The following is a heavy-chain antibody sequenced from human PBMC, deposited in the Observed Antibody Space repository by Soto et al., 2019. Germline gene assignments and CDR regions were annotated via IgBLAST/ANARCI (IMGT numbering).Heavy chain of an antibody. CDR3: ARRRLRFLEYYYYGMDV. V-gene: IGHV4-39*01. Sequence: SETLSLTCTVSGGSISSSSYYWGWIRQPPGKGLEWIGSIYYSGSTYYNPSLKSRVTISVDTSKNQFSLKLSSVTAADTAVYYCARRRLRFLEYYYYGMDVWGQGTTVTVSS. CDR1: GGSISSSSYY. CDR2: IYYSGST. D-gene: IGHD3-3*01. J-gene: IGHJ6*02.